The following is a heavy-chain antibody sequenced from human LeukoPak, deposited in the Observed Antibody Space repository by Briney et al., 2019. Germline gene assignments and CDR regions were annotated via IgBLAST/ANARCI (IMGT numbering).Heavy chain of an antibody. CDR2: INPNSGGT. CDR3: ARDRAGTTYSSGWYSRAFDY. V-gene: IGHV1-2*02. D-gene: IGHD6-19*01. Sequence: ASVKVSCKASGYTFTGYYMHWVRQAPGQGLEWMGWINPNSGGTNYAQKFQGRVTMTRDTSISTAYMELSSLRSEDTAVYYCARDRAGTTYSSGWYSRAFDYWGQGTLVTVSS. CDR1: GYTFTGYY. J-gene: IGHJ4*02.